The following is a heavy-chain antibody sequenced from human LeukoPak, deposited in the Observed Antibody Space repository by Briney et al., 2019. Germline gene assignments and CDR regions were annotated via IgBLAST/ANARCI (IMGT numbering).Heavy chain of an antibody. CDR1: GYTFTNYA. D-gene: IGHD5-18*01. V-gene: IGHV1-3*01. J-gene: IGHJ4*02. Sequence: ASVKVSCKASGYTFTNYAVHWVRLAPGQGLEWMGWISAGNGKTKYSQKLQGRVTITRDTSASTAYMELSSPRSEDTAVYYCARDVIDGRGYSFGYDYWGQGTLVTVSS. CDR2: ISAGNGKT. CDR3: ARDVIDGRGYSFGYDY.